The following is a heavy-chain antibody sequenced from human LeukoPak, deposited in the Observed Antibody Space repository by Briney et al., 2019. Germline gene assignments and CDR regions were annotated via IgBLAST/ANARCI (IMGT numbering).Heavy chain of an antibody. J-gene: IGHJ5*02. CDR3: AREGYCSGGSCDHNWLDP. CDR1: GFTFSIYA. CDR2: ISYDGSNK. V-gene: IGHV3-30-3*01. D-gene: IGHD2-15*01. Sequence: GGCLRLSCAASGFTFSIYAMRWVRPAPGKGLEWVAVISYDGSNKYYADSVKGRFTISRDNSKNTLYLQMNTLRAEDTRVYYCAREGYCSGGSCDHNWLDPWGQGTLVTASS.